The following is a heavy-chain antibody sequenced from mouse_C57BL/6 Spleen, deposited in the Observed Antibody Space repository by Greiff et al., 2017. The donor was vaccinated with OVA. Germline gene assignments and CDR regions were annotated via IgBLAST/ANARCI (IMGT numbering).Heavy chain of an antibody. CDR2: ISDGGSYT. CDR1: GFTFSSYA. Sequence: DVQLVESGGGLVKPGGSLKLSCAASGFTFSSYAMSWVRQTPEKRLEWVATISDGGSYTYYPDNVKGRFTISRDNAKNNLYLQMSHLKSEDTAMYYCAVEGGTNYFDYWGQGTTLTVSS. CDR3: AVEGGTNYFDY. V-gene: IGHV5-4*01. J-gene: IGHJ2*01. D-gene: IGHD3-3*01.